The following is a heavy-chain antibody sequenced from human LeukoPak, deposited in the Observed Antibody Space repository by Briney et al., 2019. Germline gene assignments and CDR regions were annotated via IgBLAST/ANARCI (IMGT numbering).Heavy chain of an antibody. Sequence: ASVMVSCKASGGTFSSYAISWVRQAPGQGLEWMGGIIPIFGTANYAQKFQGRVTITADESTSTAYMELSSLRSEDTAVYYCATLVVPAEYYFDYWGQGTLVTVSS. D-gene: IGHD2-2*01. CDR2: IIPIFGTA. J-gene: IGHJ4*02. CDR1: GGTFSSYA. V-gene: IGHV1-69*13. CDR3: ATLVVPAEYYFDY.